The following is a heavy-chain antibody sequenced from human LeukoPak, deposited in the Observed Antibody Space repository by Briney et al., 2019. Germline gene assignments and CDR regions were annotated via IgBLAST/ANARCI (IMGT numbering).Heavy chain of an antibody. CDR3: AREESRPDYYDSSGYPLDY. Sequence: GGSLRLSCAASGFTFSSYWMSWVRQAPGKRLEWVANIKQDGSEKYYVDSVKGRFTISSDNAKNSLYLQMNSLRAEDTAVYYCAREESRPDYYDSSGYPLDYWGQGTLVTVSS. CDR2: IKQDGSEK. V-gene: IGHV3-7*01. CDR1: GFTFSSYW. D-gene: IGHD3-22*01. J-gene: IGHJ4*02.